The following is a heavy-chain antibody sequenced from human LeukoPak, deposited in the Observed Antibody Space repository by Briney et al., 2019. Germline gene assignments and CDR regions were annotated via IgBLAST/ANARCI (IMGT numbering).Heavy chain of an antibody. CDR1: GFTFSSYS. Sequence: GGSLRLSCAASGFTFSSYSMHWVRQAPGKGLEWVAVISYDGTNEYYADSVKGRFTISRDNSKNTLYLQMNSLRAEDTAVYYCAKAERFSGTKTPDYWGQGTLVTVSS. CDR2: ISYDGTNE. V-gene: IGHV3-30*04. D-gene: IGHD1-26*01. J-gene: IGHJ4*02. CDR3: AKAERFSGTKTPDY.